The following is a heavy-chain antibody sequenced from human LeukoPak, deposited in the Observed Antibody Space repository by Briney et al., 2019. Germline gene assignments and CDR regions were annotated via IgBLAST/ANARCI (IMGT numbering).Heavy chain of an antibody. CDR2: ITYSGST. CDR1: GFTFSSYC. Sequence: PGGSLRLSCADSGFTFSSYCMSWVRQAPGKGLEWIGTITYSGSTLFNTSLKSRVTISVDTSKNQFSLKLNSVTAADTSVYYCARHVFHYGNAFDIWGQGTMVTVSS. V-gene: IGHV4-59*05. D-gene: IGHD5/OR15-5a*01. J-gene: IGHJ3*02. CDR3: ARHVFHYGNAFDI.